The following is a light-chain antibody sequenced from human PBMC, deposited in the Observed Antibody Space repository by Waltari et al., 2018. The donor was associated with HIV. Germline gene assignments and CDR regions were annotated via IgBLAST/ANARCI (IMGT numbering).Light chain of an antibody. CDR1: HNISRAN. V-gene: IGKV3-20*01. CDR3: QQYGSVPE. J-gene: IGKJ1*01. CDR2: GGS. Sequence: MVLTQSPGTLSLSPGDRATLSCTASHNISRANLAWYQQKLGQAPRLLIFGGSNRAPGIPDRFTGAGSGTDFTLTINKLDPEDFALYYCQQYGSVPEFGRGTRV.